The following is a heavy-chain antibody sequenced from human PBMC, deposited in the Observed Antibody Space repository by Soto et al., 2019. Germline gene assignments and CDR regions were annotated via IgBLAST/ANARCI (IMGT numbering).Heavy chain of an antibody. V-gene: IGHV4-4*07. CDR2: VYTSETT. CDR3: AGNIGAAGWRYNGMDV. J-gene: IGHJ6*02. CDR1: GGSMSGYY. D-gene: IGHD6-13*01. Sequence: QVQLQESSPGLVKPSETLSLTCTVSGGSMSGYYWSWIRQSAGKGLDWIGRVYTSETTYYNPALKSRANMSLNTSKNQFTLNRSSLTAADSAVYYCAGNIGAAGWRYNGMDVWGQGTTVTVSS.